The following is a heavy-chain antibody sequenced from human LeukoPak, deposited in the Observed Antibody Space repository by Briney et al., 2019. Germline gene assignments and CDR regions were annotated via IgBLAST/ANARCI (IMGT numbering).Heavy chain of an antibody. CDR1: GGSSSSYY. V-gene: IGHV4-34*01. CDR3: ARGGQYSGYGATFEY. Sequence: SETLSLTCAVYGGSSSSYYWSWIRQPPGKGLEWIGEINHSGSTSYKPSLKSRVTISVDTSKNQFSLKLSSVTAADTAVYYCARGGQYSGYGATFEYWGQGTLVTVSS. D-gene: IGHD5-12*01. J-gene: IGHJ4*02. CDR2: INHSGST.